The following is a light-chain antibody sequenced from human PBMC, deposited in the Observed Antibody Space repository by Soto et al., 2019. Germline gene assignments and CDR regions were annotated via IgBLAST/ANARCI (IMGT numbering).Light chain of an antibody. J-gene: IGKJ5*01. Sequence: EIVMTQSPATLSVSPGERATLSCRASQSVSSNLAWYQQKPGQAPRLLIYGASTRATSIPARFSGSGSGTEFTLTISSLQSADFAVYYCQQYNNWLITFGQGTRLEIK. CDR1: QSVSSN. V-gene: IGKV3-15*01. CDR3: QQYNNWLIT. CDR2: GAS.